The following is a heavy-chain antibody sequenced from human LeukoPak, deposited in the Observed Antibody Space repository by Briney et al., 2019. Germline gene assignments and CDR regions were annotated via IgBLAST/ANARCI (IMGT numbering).Heavy chain of an antibody. CDR3: AKSPKVGFLFDY. CDR2: IYGGVNT. Sequence: GGSLRLSCTASGFTVSSNYMSWVRQAPGKGLEWVSVIYGGVNTVYAGSVKGRFTISRDNSKNTLYLQMNSLRAEDTAVYYCAKSPKVGFLFDYWGKGTLVTVSS. J-gene: IGHJ4*02. CDR1: GFTVSSNY. V-gene: IGHV3-66*01. D-gene: IGHD2-2*03.